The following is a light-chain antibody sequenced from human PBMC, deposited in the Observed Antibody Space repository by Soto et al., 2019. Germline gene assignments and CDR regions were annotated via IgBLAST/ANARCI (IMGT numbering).Light chain of an antibody. CDR1: SSDVGAYNY. CDR3: SSKRTTASLV. V-gene: IGLV2-14*01. CDR2: EVS. Sequence: QSALTQPASVSGSPGQTITISCTGTSSDVGAYNYVSWYQQHPGKAPKLMIYEVSNRPSGVSDRFSGSKSGNTASLTISGLQAAYEADYYCSSKRTTASLVFGTGTKVTVL. J-gene: IGLJ1*01.